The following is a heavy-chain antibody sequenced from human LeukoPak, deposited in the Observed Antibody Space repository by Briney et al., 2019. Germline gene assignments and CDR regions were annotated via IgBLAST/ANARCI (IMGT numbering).Heavy chain of an antibody. V-gene: IGHV4-30-2*01. CDR2: IYHSGST. D-gene: IGHD3-22*01. CDR3: ARHYYDSSGYLYYFDY. Sequence: PSETLSLTCTVSGGSISSGGYYWSWIRQPPGKGLEWIGYIYHSGSTYYNPSLKSRVTISVDTSKNQFSLKLSSVTAADTAVYYCARHYYDSSGYLYYFDYWGQGTLVTVSS. J-gene: IGHJ4*02. CDR1: GGSISSGGYY.